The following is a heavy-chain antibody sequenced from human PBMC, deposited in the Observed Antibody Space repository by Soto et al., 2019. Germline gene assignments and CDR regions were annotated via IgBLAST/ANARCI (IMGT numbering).Heavy chain of an antibody. J-gene: IGHJ6*02. Sequence: QVQLVQSGAEVKKPGASVKVSCKASGYTFTSYDINWVRQATGQGLEWMGWMNPNSGNTGYAQKFQGRVTMTRNTSLSTAYMELRSLRSEDTAVYYCARGGSGWYTGAYYGMDVWGQGTTVTVSS. CDR1: GYTFTSYD. D-gene: IGHD6-19*01. V-gene: IGHV1-8*01. CDR3: ARGGSGWYTGAYYGMDV. CDR2: MNPNSGNT.